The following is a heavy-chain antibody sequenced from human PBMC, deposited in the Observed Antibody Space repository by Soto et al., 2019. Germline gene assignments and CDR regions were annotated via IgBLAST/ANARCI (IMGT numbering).Heavy chain of an antibody. CDR2: ISAYNGNT. J-gene: IGHJ4*02. CDR3: SRDVRLYYYDSSGYYGPDY. V-gene: IGHV1-18*01. CDR1: GYTFTSYG. Sequence: ASVKVSCKASGYTFTSYGISGVRQAPGQGLEWMGWISAYNGNTNYAQNLQGRVTMTTDTSTSTAHMELTSLRSDDTAVYYCSRDVRLYYYDSSGYYGPDYWGQGTLVTVSS. D-gene: IGHD3-22*01.